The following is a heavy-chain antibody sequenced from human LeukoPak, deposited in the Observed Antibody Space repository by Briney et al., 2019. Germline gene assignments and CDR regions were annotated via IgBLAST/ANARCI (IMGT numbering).Heavy chain of an antibody. V-gene: IGHV3-23*01. Sequence: PGGSLRLSCAASGFTVSSNCMSWVRQAPGKGLEWVSAISGSGGSAYYADSVKGRFTISRDNSKNTLYLQMNSLRAEDTAVYYCAKTVSGSYSYQGGDYWGQGTLVTVSS. J-gene: IGHJ4*02. CDR2: ISGSGGSA. CDR1: GFTVSSNC. CDR3: AKTVSGSYSYQGGDY. D-gene: IGHD3-10*01.